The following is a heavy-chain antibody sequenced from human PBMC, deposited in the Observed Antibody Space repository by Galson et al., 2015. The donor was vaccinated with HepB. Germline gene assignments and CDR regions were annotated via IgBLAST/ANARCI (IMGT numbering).Heavy chain of an antibody. Sequence: SLRLSCAASGFTFSSYSMNWVRQAPGKGLEWVSYISSSSSTIYYADSVKGRFTISRDNAKNSLYLQMNSLRDEDTAVYYCARAAAGNYYYYGMDVWGQGTTVTVSS. J-gene: IGHJ6*02. CDR1: GFTFSSYS. CDR3: ARAAAGNYYYYGMDV. CDR2: ISSSSSTI. D-gene: IGHD6-13*01. V-gene: IGHV3-48*02.